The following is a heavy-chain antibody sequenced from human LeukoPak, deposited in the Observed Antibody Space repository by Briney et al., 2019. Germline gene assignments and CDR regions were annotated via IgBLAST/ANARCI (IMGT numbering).Heavy chain of an antibody. CDR2: TYHTGST. D-gene: IGHD1-26*01. CDR3: ARDRGSTGYYYLDS. CDR1: GGPVTEYY. J-gene: IGHJ4*02. Sequence: SETLSLTCSVSGGPVTEYYWSWIRQPPGKGLDWIGYTYHTGSTNYSPSLKSRVIMSVDASRNQFSLKLVSVTAADTAVYYCARDRGSTGYYYLDSWGQGILVTVSS. V-gene: IGHV4-59*02.